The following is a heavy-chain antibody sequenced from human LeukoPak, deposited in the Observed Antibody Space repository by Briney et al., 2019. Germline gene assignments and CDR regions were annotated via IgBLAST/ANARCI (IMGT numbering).Heavy chain of an antibody. V-gene: IGHV1-18*01. CDR2: ISAYNGNT. J-gene: IGHJ6*02. CDR3: ARVGLAVAGTQNYYYGLDV. D-gene: IGHD6-19*01. CDR1: GYTFTSYG. Sequence: GASVKVSCKASGYTFTSYGISWVRQAPGQGLEWMGWISAYNGNTNYAQTLQGRVTMTTDTSTSTAYMELRSLRSDDTAVYYCARVGLAVAGTQNYYYGLDVWGQGTTVTVSS.